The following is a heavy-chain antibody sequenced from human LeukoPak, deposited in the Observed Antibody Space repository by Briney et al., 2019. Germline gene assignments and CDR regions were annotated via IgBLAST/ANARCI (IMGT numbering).Heavy chain of an antibody. V-gene: IGHV4-4*07. CDR2: FYTSGST. CDR1: GGSISNYY. D-gene: IGHD2-2*02. CDR3: ARDSCSSTSCYSNWFDP. Sequence: SETLSLTCTVSGGSISNYYWSWIRQPAGKGLEWIGRFYTSGSTNYNPSLKSRVTMSVDKSKNQFSLKLNSVTAADTAVYYCARDSCSSTSCYSNWFDPWGQGTLVTVSS. J-gene: IGHJ5*02.